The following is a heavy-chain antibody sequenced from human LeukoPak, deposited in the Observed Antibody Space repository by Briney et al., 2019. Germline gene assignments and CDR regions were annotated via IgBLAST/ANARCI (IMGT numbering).Heavy chain of an antibody. J-gene: IGHJ4*02. CDR1: GFTFSSNW. D-gene: IGHD2-15*01. Sequence: GGSLRLSCAASGFTFSSNWMHWVRQAPGKGLVWVSFINNDGRVTSYADSVKGRFTISRDNAKNTLYLQMNSLRAEDTAMYYCARGGQGAVVYWGPGTLVTVSS. CDR3: ARGGQGAVVY. CDR2: INNDGRVT. V-gene: IGHV3-74*01.